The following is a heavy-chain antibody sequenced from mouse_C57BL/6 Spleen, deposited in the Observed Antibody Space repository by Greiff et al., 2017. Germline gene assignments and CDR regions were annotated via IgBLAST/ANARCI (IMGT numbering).Heavy chain of an antibody. Sequence: QVQLQQPGAELVKPGASVKMSCKASGYTFTSYWITWVKQRPGQGLEWIGDIYPGSGSTNYNEKFKSKATLTVDTSSSTAYMQLSGLASEDSAVYYCARRDYYAMDDWGQGTSVTVSS. J-gene: IGHJ4*01. V-gene: IGHV1-55*01. CDR3: ARRDYYAMDD. CDR2: IYPGSGST. CDR1: GYTFTSYW.